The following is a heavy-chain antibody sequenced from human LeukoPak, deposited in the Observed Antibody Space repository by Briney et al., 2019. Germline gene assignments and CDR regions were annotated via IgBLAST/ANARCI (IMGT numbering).Heavy chain of an antibody. J-gene: IGHJ4*02. V-gene: IGHV4-34*01. D-gene: IGHD3-22*01. CDR1: GGSFSGYY. Sequence: SETLSLTCAVYGGSFSGYYWSWIRQPPGKGLECIGEITHSGSTNYNPSLKSRVTISVDTSKNQFSLKLSSVTAADTAVYYCARRYLTYYYDSSGYYYWGQGTLVTVSS. CDR2: ITHSGST. CDR3: ARRYLTYYYDSSGYYY.